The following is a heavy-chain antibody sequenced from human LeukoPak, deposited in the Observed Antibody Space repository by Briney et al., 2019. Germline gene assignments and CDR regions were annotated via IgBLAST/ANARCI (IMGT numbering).Heavy chain of an antibody. CDR2: ISYDGSNK. Sequence: PGRSLRLSCAASGFTFSSYAMHWVRQAPGKGLEWVAVISYDGSNKYYADSVKGRFTISRDNSKNTLYLQMNSLRAEDTAVNYCARDHDYYDSSGPLDYWGQGTLVTVSS. CDR1: GFTFSSYA. CDR3: ARDHDYYDSSGPLDY. V-gene: IGHV3-30*01. D-gene: IGHD3-22*01. J-gene: IGHJ4*02.